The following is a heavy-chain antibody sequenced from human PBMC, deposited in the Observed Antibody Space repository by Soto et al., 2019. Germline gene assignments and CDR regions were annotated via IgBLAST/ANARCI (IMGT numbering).Heavy chain of an antibody. Sequence: PGESLKISCKASGFIFTSYWLSWVRQMPGKGLEWMGMLNPKDSFANYSPSFRGHVTISPDTSVTTAYLKWSSLKASDTAIYYCARYKSGGGSYPFHFWGQGTLVTVSS. V-gene: IGHV5-10-1*01. CDR2: LNPKDSFA. J-gene: IGHJ4*02. CDR1: GFIFTSYW. CDR3: ARYKSGGGSYPFHF. D-gene: IGHD1-1*01.